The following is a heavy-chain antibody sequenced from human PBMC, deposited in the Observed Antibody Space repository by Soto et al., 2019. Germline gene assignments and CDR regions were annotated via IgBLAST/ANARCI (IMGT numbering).Heavy chain of an antibody. J-gene: IGHJ6*02. CDR1: RASVNSGTYA. V-gene: IGHV4-30-2*01. D-gene: IGHD2-15*01. Sequence: PQLQESGSGLVKPSQTLALTCIVTRASVNSGTYAWSWIRQPPGKALEWIGHIYDGETTYYNPSLETRIAISVERSKNQFSLRLTSVTAADTAVYFCARERRYCSGGMCSDGLDVWGPGTPVTVSS. CDR2: IYDGETT. CDR3: ARERRYCSGGMCSDGLDV.